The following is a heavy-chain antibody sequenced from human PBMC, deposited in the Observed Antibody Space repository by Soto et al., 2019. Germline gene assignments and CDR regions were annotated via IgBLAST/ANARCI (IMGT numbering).Heavy chain of an antibody. D-gene: IGHD4-17*01. V-gene: IGHV4-34*01. Sequence: SETLYLTCAVYGGSFSGYYWSWIRQPPGKGLEWIGEINHSGSTNYNPSLKSRVTISVDTFKNQFSLKLSSVTAADTAVYYCARGGDSSSYYYYGMDVWGQGTTVTVSS. CDR3: ARGGDSSSYYYYGMDV. J-gene: IGHJ6*02. CDR2: INHSGST. CDR1: GGSFSGYY.